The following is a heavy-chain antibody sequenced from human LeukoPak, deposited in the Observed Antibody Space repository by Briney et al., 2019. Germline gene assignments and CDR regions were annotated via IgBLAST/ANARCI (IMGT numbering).Heavy chain of an antibody. J-gene: IGHJ4*02. CDR3: ARAIAAAGTYYFDY. Sequence: GGSLRLSCAASRFTFSSYSMNWVRQAPGKGLEWVSSISSSGSYIYYADSVKGRFTISRDNAKNSLYLQMNSLRAEDTAVYYCARAIAAAGTYYFDYWGQGTLVTVSS. CDR2: ISSSGSYI. D-gene: IGHD6-13*01. CDR1: RFTFSSYS. V-gene: IGHV3-21*01.